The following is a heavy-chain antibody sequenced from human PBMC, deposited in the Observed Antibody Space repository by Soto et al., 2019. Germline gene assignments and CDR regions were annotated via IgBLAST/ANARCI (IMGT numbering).Heavy chain of an antibody. CDR3: ARDQDGCSSTSCYTGNNWFDP. D-gene: IGHD2-2*02. Sequence: ASVKVTCKASGYTFTSYGISWVRLAPGQGLEWMGWISAYNGNTNYAQKLQGRVTMTTDTSTSTAYMELRSLRSDDTAVYYCARDQDGCSSTSCYTGNNWFDPWGQGTLGTVSS. CDR1: GYTFTSYG. J-gene: IGHJ5*02. V-gene: IGHV1-18*04. CDR2: ISAYNGNT.